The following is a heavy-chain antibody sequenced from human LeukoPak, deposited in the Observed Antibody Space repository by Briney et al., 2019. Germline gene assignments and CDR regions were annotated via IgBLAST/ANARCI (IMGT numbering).Heavy chain of an antibody. CDR2: INPNSGGT. J-gene: IGHJ3*02. Sequence: ASVKVSCKASGYTFTSYGISWVRQAPGQGLEWMGWINPNSGGTNYAQKFQGRVTMTRDTSISTAYMELSRLRSDDTAVYYCARDRYPKGNDYGDYDPPCVFDIWGQGTMVTVSS. CDR3: ARDRYPKGNDYGDYDPPCVFDI. V-gene: IGHV1-2*02. CDR1: GYTFTSYG. D-gene: IGHD4-17*01.